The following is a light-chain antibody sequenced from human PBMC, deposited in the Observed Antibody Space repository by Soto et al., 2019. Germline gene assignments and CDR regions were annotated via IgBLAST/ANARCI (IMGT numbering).Light chain of an antibody. Sequence: DIVMTQSPLSLPVTPGEPASISCRSSQSLLHRNGYNYLDWYLQKPGQSPQLLIYLGSNRASGVTDRFSGSGSGTDFTLKISRVEAEDVGVYYCMQALQTPPTFGQGTRWRL. CDR1: QSLLHRNGYNY. CDR2: LGS. V-gene: IGKV2-28*01. J-gene: IGKJ5*01. CDR3: MQALQTPPT.